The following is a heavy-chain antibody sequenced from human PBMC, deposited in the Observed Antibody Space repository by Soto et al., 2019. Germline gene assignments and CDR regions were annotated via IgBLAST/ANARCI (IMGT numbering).Heavy chain of an antibody. J-gene: IGHJ3*02. CDR2: IVVGSGNT. D-gene: IGHD3-9*01. V-gene: IGHV1-58*02. Sequence: QMQLVQSGPEVKKPGTSVKVSCKASGFTFTSSAMQWVLQARGQRLEWIGWIVVGSGNTNYAQKFQERVTITRDMSTSTAYMELSSLRSEDTAVYYCAAVGARGRSYYDILTGYYNGDAFDIWGQGTMVTVSS. CDR1: GFTFTSSA. CDR3: AAVGARGRSYYDILTGYYNGDAFDI.